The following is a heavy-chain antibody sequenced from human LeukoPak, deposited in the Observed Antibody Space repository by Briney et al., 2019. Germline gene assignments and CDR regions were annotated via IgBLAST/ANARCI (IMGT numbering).Heavy chain of an antibody. CDR2: IYYSGGT. V-gene: IGHV4-59*08. D-gene: IGHD1-26*01. CDR1: GGSISSYY. Sequence: SETLSLTCTVSGGSISSYYWSWIRQPPGKGLEWIGYIYYSGGTNYNPSLKSRVTISVDTSKNQFSLKLSSVTAADTAVYYCASVSGRYHFDYWGQGTLVTVSS. CDR3: ASVSGRYHFDY. J-gene: IGHJ4*02.